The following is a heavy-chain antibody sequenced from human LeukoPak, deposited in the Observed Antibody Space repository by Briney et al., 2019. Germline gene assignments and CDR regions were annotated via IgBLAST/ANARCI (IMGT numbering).Heavy chain of an antibody. D-gene: IGHD3-10*01. CDR1: GFTFSSYS. CDR2: ISSSSTI. J-gene: IGHJ4*02. V-gene: IGHV3-48*04. CDR3: ARDPGITMVREEFDY. Sequence: PGGSLRLSCAASGFTFSSYSMNWVRQAPGKGLEWVSYISSSSTIYYADSVKGRFTISRDNAKNSLYLQMNSLRAEDTAVYYCARDPGITMVREEFDYWGQGTLVTVSS.